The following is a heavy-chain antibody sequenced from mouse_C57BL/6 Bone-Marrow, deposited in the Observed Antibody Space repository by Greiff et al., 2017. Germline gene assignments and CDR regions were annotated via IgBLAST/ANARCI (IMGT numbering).Heavy chain of an antibody. J-gene: IGHJ2*01. V-gene: IGHV14-3*01. CDR2: IDPANGNT. Sequence: VQLQQSVAELVRPGASVKLSCTASGFHIKNTYMHWVKQRPEQGLEWIGRIDPANGNTKYAPNFKGKATITADTSSNTAYLQLSSIPSEDTAIHYCARGGDLDYWGQGTTLTVSS. CDR1: GFHIKNTY. CDR3: ARGGDLDY.